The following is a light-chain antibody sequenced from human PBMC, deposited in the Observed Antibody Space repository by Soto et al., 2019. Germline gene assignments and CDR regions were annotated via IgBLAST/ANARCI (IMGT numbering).Light chain of an antibody. CDR3: QQYGSSPK. CDR2: GAS. CDR1: QSVSSS. J-gene: IGKJ1*01. Sequence: EIVLTQSPGTLSLSPGERATLSCRASQSVSSSLGWYQQKPGQAPRLLIYGASSRATGIPDRFSGSGSGTDFTLTVSRLEPEDFAVYYCQQYGSSPKFGQGTKVDIK. V-gene: IGKV3-20*01.